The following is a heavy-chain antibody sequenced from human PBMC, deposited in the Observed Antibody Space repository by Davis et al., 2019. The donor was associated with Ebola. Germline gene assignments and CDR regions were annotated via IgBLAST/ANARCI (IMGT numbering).Heavy chain of an antibody. J-gene: IGHJ6*02. CDR3: TTRIAVAGTSSYYYGMDV. CDR1: GFTFSGSA. D-gene: IGHD6-19*01. Sequence: GGSLRLSCAASGFTFSGSAMHWVRQASGKGLEWVGRIRSKANSYATAYAASVKGRFTISRDDSKNTAYLQMNSLKTEDTAVYYCTTRIAVAGTSSYYYGMDVWGQGTTVTVSS. CDR2: IRSKANSYAT. V-gene: IGHV3-73*01.